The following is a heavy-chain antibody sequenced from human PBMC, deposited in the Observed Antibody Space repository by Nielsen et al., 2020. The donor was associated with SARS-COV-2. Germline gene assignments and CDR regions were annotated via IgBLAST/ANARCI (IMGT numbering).Heavy chain of an antibody. D-gene: IGHD1-26*01. V-gene: IGHV3-30*18. J-gene: IGHJ6*02. Sequence: GESLKISCAASGFTFSSYGMHWVRQAPGKGLEWVAVISYDGSNKYYADSVKGRFTISRDNSKNTLYLQMNSLRAEDTAVYYCAKDRSGSYFVPDYYGMDVWGQGTTVTVSS. CDR1: GFTFSSYG. CDR2: ISYDGSNK. CDR3: AKDRSGSYFVPDYYGMDV.